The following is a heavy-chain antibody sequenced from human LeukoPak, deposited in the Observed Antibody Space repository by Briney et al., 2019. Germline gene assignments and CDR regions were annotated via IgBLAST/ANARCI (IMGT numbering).Heavy chain of an antibody. V-gene: IGHV4-59*08. Sequence: SGTLSLTCTVSGGSISSYYWSWIPQPPGKGQEWIGYIYSSGSTNYSPSLKSRVTISVDTSKNQFSLKLYSVTAADTAVYYCARRYSGYGNAFDIWGQGTMVTVYS. D-gene: IGHD5-12*01. CDR2: IYSSGST. CDR3: ARRYSGYGNAFDI. CDR1: GGSISSYY. J-gene: IGHJ3*02.